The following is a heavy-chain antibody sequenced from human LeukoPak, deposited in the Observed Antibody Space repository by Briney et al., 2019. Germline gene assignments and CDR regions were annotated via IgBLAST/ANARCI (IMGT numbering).Heavy chain of an antibody. V-gene: IGHV1-24*01. CDR2: FDPEDVEI. Sequence: ASVKVSCKVSGYSLSELSIHWVRQVPGKGFTWMGGFDPEDVEIVYAQSFQGRVTMTEDTSTDTAYMELSRLTSEDTAVYYCVSGFYGAGHFDDDVFDIWGQGTLVTVSS. CDR3: VSGFYGAGHFDDDVFDI. J-gene: IGHJ3*02. D-gene: IGHD4/OR15-4a*01. CDR1: GYSLSELS.